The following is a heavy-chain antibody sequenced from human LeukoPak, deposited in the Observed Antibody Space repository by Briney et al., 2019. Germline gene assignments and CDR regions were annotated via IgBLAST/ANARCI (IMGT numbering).Heavy chain of an antibody. Sequence: PGRSLRLSCAASGFTFSSYSMHWVRQAPGKGLEWVAVIWYDGSNNYYADSVKGRFTISRDNSKNTLYLQMNSLRAEDTAVYYCARGGADYGDYGYWGQGTLVTVSS. CDR1: GFTFSSYS. V-gene: IGHV3-33*01. CDR3: ARGGADYGDYGY. J-gene: IGHJ4*02. CDR2: IWYDGSNN. D-gene: IGHD4-17*01.